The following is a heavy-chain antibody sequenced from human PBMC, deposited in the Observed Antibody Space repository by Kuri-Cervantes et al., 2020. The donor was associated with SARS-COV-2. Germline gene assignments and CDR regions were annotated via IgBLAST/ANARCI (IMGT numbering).Heavy chain of an antibody. CDR1: GYTFTDYY. J-gene: IGHJ4*02. D-gene: IGHD1-26*01. CDR3: ARPMYSGSYYGGWGTFDY. Sequence: ASVKVSCKASGYTFTDYYMHWVRQAPGQGLEWMGWINPNSGGTSYAPKFQGRVTMTRDTSISTAYMELSRLRSDDTAVYYCARPMYSGSYYGGWGTFDYWGQGTLVTVSS. V-gene: IGHV1-2*02. CDR2: INPNSGGT.